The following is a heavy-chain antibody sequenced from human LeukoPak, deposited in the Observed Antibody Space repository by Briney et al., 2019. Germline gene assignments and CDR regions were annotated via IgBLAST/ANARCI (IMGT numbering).Heavy chain of an antibody. Sequence: ASVKVSCKASRYTFTGYYMHWVRQAPGQGLEWMGWINPNSGGTNYAQKFQGRVTMTRDTSISTAYMELSRLISDDTAVYYCARGYCTSTSCSYMDVWGKGTTVTVSS. CDR1: RYTFTGYY. V-gene: IGHV1-2*02. D-gene: IGHD2-2*01. CDR3: ARGYCTSTSCSYMDV. J-gene: IGHJ6*03. CDR2: INPNSGGT.